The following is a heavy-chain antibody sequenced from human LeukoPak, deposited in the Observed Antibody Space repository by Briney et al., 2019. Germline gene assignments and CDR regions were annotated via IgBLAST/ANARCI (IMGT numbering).Heavy chain of an antibody. CDR3: ARDYSYSSGWYENYYYYYYMDV. J-gene: IGHJ6*03. CDR2: IYHSGST. Sequence: SETLSLTCAVSGGSISSSNWWSWIRQPPGKGLEWIGEIYHSGSTYYNPSLKSRVTISVDTSKNQFSLKLSSVTAADTAVYYCARDYSYSSGWYENYYYYYYMDVWGKGTTVTVSS. CDR1: GGSISSSNW. V-gene: IGHV4-4*02. D-gene: IGHD6-19*01.